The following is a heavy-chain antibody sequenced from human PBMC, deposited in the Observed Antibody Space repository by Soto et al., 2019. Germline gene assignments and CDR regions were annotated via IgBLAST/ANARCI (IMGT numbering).Heavy chain of an antibody. Sequence: EVQLLESGGGLVQPGGSLRLSCAASGFTFSSYAMSWVRQAPGKGLEWVSGISGSGGSTYYADSVKGRFTISRDNSKNTLYLQMNSLRAEDTAVYYCVSMKGARRFDYWGQGALVTVSS. CDR3: VSMKGARRFDY. V-gene: IGHV3-23*01. CDR2: ISGSGGST. J-gene: IGHJ4*02. D-gene: IGHD1-26*01. CDR1: GFTFSSYA.